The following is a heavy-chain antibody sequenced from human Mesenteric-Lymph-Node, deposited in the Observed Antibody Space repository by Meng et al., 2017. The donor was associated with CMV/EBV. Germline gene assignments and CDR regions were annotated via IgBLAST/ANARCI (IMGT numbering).Heavy chain of an antibody. CDR3: ANLHGGILGVTKYYYGMDV. V-gene: IGHV3-48*01. Sequence: GSLKISCAASGFTLSSYSMNWVRQAPGKGLEWISYITSSSSTIYSADSVKGRFTISRDNSKNTLYLQMNSLRAEDTAVYYCANLHGGILGVTKYYYGMDVWGQGTTVTVSS. J-gene: IGHJ6*02. D-gene: IGHD3-3*01. CDR1: GFTLSSYS. CDR2: ITSSSSTI.